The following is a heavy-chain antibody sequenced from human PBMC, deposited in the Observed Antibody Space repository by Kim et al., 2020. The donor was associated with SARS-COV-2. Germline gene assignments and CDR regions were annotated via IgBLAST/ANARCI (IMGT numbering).Heavy chain of an antibody. CDR1: GGSISSGGYY. D-gene: IGHD3-22*01. Sequence: SETLSLTCTVSGGSISSGGYYWSWIRQHPGKGLEWIGYIYYSGSTYYNPPLKSRVTISVDTSKNQFSLKLSSVTAADKAVYYCAIADGGITMIVAAWFDAWGQGTLVTVSS. V-gene: IGHV4-31*03. CDR2: IYYSGST. J-gene: IGHJ5*02. CDR3: AIADGGITMIVAAWFDA.